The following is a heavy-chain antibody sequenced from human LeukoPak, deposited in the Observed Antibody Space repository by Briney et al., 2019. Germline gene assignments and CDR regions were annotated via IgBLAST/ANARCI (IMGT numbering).Heavy chain of an antibody. CDR1: GGSFSGYY. J-gene: IGHJ4*02. Sequence: SETLSLTCAVYGGSFSGYYWSLIRQPPGKGLEWIGEINHSGSTNYNPSLKSRVTISVDTSKNQFSLKLSSVTAADMAVYYCARLGYSYVSAHFDYWGQGTLVTVSS. V-gene: IGHV4-34*01. CDR2: INHSGST. CDR3: ARLGYSYVSAHFDY. D-gene: IGHD5-18*01.